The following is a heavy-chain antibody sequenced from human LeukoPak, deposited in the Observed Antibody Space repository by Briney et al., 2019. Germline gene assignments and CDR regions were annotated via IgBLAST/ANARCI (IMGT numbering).Heavy chain of an antibody. CDR1: GFTFSSYG. J-gene: IGHJ4*02. V-gene: IGHV3-30*02. D-gene: IGHD3-22*01. CDR3: AKGGVVYDSSGYYDY. Sequence: GGSLRLSCAASGFTFSSYGMHWVRQAPGKGLEWVAFIRYDGSNKYYADSVKGRFTISRDNSKNTLYLQMNSLRAEDTAVYYCAKGGVVYDSSGYYDYWGQGTLVTVSS. CDR2: IRYDGSNK.